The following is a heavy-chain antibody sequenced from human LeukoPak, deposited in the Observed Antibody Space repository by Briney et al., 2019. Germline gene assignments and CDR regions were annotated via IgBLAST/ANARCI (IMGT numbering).Heavy chain of an antibody. J-gene: IGHJ4*02. V-gene: IGHV2-5*02. D-gene: IGHD3-10*01. CDR3: AHISTTSGSYWSPGGY. CDR1: GFSLSTTGVG. Sequence: ESGPTLVKPTQTLTLTCTFSGFSLSTTGVGVGWIRQPPGKALEWLALIYWDDDKRYSPSLKSRLTITKDTSKNQVVLTMTNMDPVDTATYYCAHISTTSGSYWSPGGYWGQGTLVTVSS. CDR2: IYWDDDK.